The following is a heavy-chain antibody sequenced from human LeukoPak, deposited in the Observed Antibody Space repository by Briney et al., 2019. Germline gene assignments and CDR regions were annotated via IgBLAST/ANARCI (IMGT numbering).Heavy chain of an antibody. D-gene: IGHD5-12*01. CDR3: ARPVNSGYDAFNI. J-gene: IGHJ3*02. CDR1: GGSISSGGYY. V-gene: IGHV4-31*03. Sequence: SQTLSLTCTVSGGSISSGGYYWSWIRQHPGKGLEWIGYIYYSGSTYYNPSLKSRVTISVDTSKNQFSLKLSSVTAADTAVYYCARPVNSGYDAFNIWGQGTMVTVSS. CDR2: IYYSGST.